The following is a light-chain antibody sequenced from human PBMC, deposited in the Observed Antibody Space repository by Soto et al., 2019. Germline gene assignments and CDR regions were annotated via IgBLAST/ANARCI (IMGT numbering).Light chain of an antibody. CDR2: GVS. Sequence: DIQMTQSPSSLSASVGDRVTITCRASQGIRTDLVWYQQKPGKAPRRLIYGVSTLQSGVPSRFSGSGSGTEFTLTISSLQPEDFATYYCQQLNSYPLTFGGGTKVDIK. CDR3: QQLNSYPLT. J-gene: IGKJ4*01. CDR1: QGIRTD. V-gene: IGKV1-17*01.